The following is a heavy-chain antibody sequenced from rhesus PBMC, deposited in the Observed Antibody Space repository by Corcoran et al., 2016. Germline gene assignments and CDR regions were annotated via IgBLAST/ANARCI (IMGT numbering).Heavy chain of an antibody. J-gene: IGHJ4*01. V-gene: IGHV4-76*01. CDR3: ARGPRGVGFDY. Sequence: QVQLQESGPGVVKPSETLSLTCAVSGYSISSGYDWSWIRQPPGKGLEWIGYIYGSSGSTNSNPSLKIRVTISKDTSKNQFSLKLSSVTAADTAVYYCARGPRGVGFDYWGQGVLVTVSS. CDR1: GYSISSGYD. D-gene: IGHD2-15*01. CDR2: IYGSSGST.